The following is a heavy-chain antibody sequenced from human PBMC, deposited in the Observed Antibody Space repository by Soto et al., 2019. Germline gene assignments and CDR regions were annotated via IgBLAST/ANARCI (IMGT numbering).Heavy chain of an antibody. CDR2: INQDGTEE. J-gene: IGHJ5*02. CDR1: GFTFSSYW. Sequence: GGSLRLSCAASGFTFSSYWMSWVRQAPGKGLEWVATINQDGTEEHYVDSLKGRFTISRDNAKNSLYLQMNSLRAEDTAMVYCARSRVDVAAAPATVFRSWFDPWGQGTLVTVSS. V-gene: IGHV3-7*01. CDR3: ARSRVDVAAAPATVFRSWFDP. D-gene: IGHD2-2*03.